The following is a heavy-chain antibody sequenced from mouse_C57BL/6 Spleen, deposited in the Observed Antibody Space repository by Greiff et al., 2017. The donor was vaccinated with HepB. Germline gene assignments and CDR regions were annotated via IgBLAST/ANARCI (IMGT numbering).Heavy chain of an antibody. J-gene: IGHJ1*03. V-gene: IGHV1-42*01. CDR2: INPSTGGT. CDR3: ARVITTVVGDWYFDV. Sequence: VQLQQSGPELVKPGASVKISCKASGYSFTGYYMNWVKQSPEKSLEWIGEINPSTGGTTYNQKFKAKATVTVDKSSSTAYMQLKSLTSEDSAVYYCARVITTVVGDWYFDVWGTGTTVTVSS. CDR1: GYSFTGYY. D-gene: IGHD1-1*01.